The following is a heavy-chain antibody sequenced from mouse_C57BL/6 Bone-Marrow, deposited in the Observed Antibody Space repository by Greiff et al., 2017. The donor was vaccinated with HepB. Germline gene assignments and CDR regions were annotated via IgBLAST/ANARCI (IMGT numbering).Heavy chain of an antibody. D-gene: IGHD2-2*01. CDR2: IYPRSGNT. CDR3: ARGGRRGLRRGLAY. Sequence: QVQLQQSGAELARPGASVKLSCKASGYTFTSYGISWVTQRTGQGLEWIGEIYPRSGNTYYNEKFKGKATLTADKSSSTAYMELRSLTSEDSAVYFWARGGRRGLRRGLAYWGQGTLVTVSA. J-gene: IGHJ3*01. CDR1: GYTFTSYG. V-gene: IGHV1-81*01.